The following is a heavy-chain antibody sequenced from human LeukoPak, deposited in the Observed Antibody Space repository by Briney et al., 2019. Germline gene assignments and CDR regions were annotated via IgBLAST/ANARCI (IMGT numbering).Heavy chain of an antibody. Sequence: GGSLRLSCAASGFTFSSYGMHWVRQAPGKGLEWVAVISYDGSNKYYADSVKGRFTISRDNSKNTLYLQMNSLRAEDTAVYYCAKDLEQQLVLSSSGAFDYWGQGTLVTVSS. CDR1: GFTFSSYG. V-gene: IGHV3-30*18. J-gene: IGHJ4*02. D-gene: IGHD6-13*01. CDR2: ISYDGSNK. CDR3: AKDLEQQLVLSSSGAFDY.